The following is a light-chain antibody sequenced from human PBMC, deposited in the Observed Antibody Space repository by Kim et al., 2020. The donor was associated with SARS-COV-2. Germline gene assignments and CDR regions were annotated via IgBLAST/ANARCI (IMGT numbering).Light chain of an antibody. V-gene: IGLV3-19*01. CDR3: NSRDSSALCV. Sequence: SSELTQDPAVSVALGQTVRITCQGDSLRSYYASWYQQKPGQAPVLVIYGKNNRPSGIPDRFSGSSSGNTASLTITGAQAEDGADYYCNSRDSSALCVFGGGTQLTDL. CDR2: GKN. J-gene: IGLJ3*02. CDR1: SLRSYY.